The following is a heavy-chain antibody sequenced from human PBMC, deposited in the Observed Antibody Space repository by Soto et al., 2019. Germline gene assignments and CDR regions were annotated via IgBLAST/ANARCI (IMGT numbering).Heavy chain of an antibody. CDR1: GYTLTELS. J-gene: IGHJ5*02. CDR2: FDPEDGET. CDR3: ATSDYDILTGRNSNWFDP. V-gene: IGHV1-24*01. D-gene: IGHD3-9*01. Sequence: ASVKVSCKVSGYTLTELSMHWVRQAPGKGLEWMGGFDPEDGETIYAQKFQGRVTMTEDTSTDTAYMELSSLGSGDTAVYYCATSDYDILTGRNSNWFDPWGQGTLVTVSS.